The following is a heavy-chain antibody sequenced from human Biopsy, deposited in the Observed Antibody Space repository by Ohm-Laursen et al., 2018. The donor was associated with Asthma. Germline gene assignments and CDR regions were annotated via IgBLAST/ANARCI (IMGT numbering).Heavy chain of an antibody. V-gene: IGHV3-30*03. Sequence: RSLRLSWAASGFTFSSYGMHWVRQAPGKGLEGVAVISYDGSNKYYADSVKGRFTISRDNSKNTLYLQMNSLRAEDTAVYYCASQSSGPDFWSGYYYFDYWGQGTLVTVSS. CDR1: GFTFSSYG. D-gene: IGHD3-3*01. CDR3: ASQSSGPDFWSGYYYFDY. CDR2: ISYDGSNK. J-gene: IGHJ4*02.